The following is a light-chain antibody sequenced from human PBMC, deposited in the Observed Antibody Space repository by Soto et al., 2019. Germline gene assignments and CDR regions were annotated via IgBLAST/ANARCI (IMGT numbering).Light chain of an antibody. J-gene: IGLJ2*01. CDR1: SGHTRYA. Sequence: QLVLTQSPSASASLGASVKLTCTLSSGHTRYAIAWHQQQPEKGPRYLMKVNSDGSHSKGDGIPDRFSGSSSGAERYLTISSLQSEDEADYYCQTWGTGIYVVFGGGTKLTVL. V-gene: IGLV4-69*01. CDR3: QTWGTGIYVV. CDR2: VNSDGSH.